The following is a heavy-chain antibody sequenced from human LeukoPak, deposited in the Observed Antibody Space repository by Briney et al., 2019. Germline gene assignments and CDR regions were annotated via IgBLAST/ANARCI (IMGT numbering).Heavy chain of an antibody. CDR1: GFTFTNAW. V-gene: IGHV3-15*07. J-gene: IGHJ4*02. CDR2: IKSKADGETI. Sequence: KPGRSLRLSCAASGFTFTNAWKNWVRQAPGKGLEWVGRIKSKADGETIDYAAPVKGRFTFSRDDSKNMLYLQMNSLKSEDTAVYYCSTLTSRGLSDSWGQGALVTVSS. D-gene: IGHD1-20*01. CDR3: STLTSRGLSDS.